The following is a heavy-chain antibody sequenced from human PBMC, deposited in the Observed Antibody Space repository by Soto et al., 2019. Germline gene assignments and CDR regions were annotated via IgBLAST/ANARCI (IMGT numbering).Heavy chain of an antibody. CDR2: INRSGGST. V-gene: IGHV1-46*01. Sequence: QVQLVQSGAEVKKPGASVKVSCKASGYTFTSYYMHWVRQAPGQGLDWMGIINRSGGSTSYAQKFKGIVTMTRDTSTSTVYMELSSLRSEDTAVYYCARDMGSGGYTNYGMDVWGQGTTVTVSS. J-gene: IGHJ6*02. D-gene: IGHD3-10*01. CDR3: ARDMGSGGYTNYGMDV. CDR1: GYTFTSYY.